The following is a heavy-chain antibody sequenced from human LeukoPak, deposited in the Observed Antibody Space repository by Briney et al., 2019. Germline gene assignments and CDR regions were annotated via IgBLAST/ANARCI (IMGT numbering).Heavy chain of an antibody. CDR1: GFTFSSYG. J-gene: IGHJ4*02. V-gene: IGHV3-30*18. D-gene: IGHD2-21*02. CDR2: ISYDGRNK. CDR3: AKAGGDNGDFDY. Sequence: PGRSLRLSCAASGFTFSSYGMHWVRQAPGKGLEWVAVISYDGRNKYYADSVKGRFTISRDNSKNTLYLQMNSLRAEDTAVYYCAKAGGDNGDFDYWGQGTLVTVSS.